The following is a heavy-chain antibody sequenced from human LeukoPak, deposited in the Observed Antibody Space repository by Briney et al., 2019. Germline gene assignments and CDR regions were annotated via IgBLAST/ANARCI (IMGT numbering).Heavy chain of an antibody. V-gene: IGHV3-48*01. CDR3: ARRNRYCNGGSCAHHHDS. Sequence: GGSLRLSCAASGFTFSSYSMNWVRQAPGKGLEWVSYISSSSSTIYYADSVKGRFTISRDNAKNSLYLQMNSLRAEDTAVYYCARRNRYCNGGSCAHHHDSWGQGTLVIVSS. CDR1: GFTFSSYS. D-gene: IGHD2-15*01. J-gene: IGHJ4*02. CDR2: ISSSSSTI.